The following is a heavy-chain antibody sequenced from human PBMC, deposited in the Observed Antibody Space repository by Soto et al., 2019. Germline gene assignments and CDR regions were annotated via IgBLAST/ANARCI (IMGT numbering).Heavy chain of an antibody. D-gene: IGHD1-7*01. CDR1: GGTFSSYA. Sequence: SVKVSCKASGGTFSSYAISWVRQAPGQGLEWMGGIIPIFGTANYAQKFQGRVTITADESTSTAYMELSSLRSEDTAVYYCARDSVTGTTRDPQGMDVWGQGTTVTVSS. CDR2: IIPIFGTA. J-gene: IGHJ6*02. CDR3: ARDSVTGTTRDPQGMDV. V-gene: IGHV1-69*13.